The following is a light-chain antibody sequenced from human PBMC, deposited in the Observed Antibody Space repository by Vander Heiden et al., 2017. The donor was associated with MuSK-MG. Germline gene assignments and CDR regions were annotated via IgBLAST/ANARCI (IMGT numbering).Light chain of an antibody. J-gene: IGKJ1*01. CDR3: QQDDSSPWT. Sequence: DIQMTQSPSTLSASVGDRVSITCRASQSIRGKLAWYQQKPGKAPKLLIYDTSSLERGVPSRFSGSGSGTDFTLTFSSLQPDDFATYYCQQDDSSPWTFGQGTKVEIK. CDR1: QSIRGK. CDR2: DTS. V-gene: IGKV1-5*01.